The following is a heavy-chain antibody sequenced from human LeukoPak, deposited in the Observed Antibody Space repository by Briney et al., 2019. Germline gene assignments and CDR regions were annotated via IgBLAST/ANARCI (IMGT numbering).Heavy chain of an antibody. CDR1: GFTFSSYE. Sequence: PGGSLRLSCAASGFTFSSYEMNWVRQAPGKGLEWVSYIASGGGANRFYSESVKGRFTISRDNAKNSLYLHTNSLRAEDTGVYYCARIGTTTRGPAGLDVWGQGTTDTVSS. CDR3: ARIGTTTRGPAGLDV. D-gene: IGHD2/OR15-2a*01. CDR2: IASGGGANR. V-gene: IGHV3-48*03. J-gene: IGHJ6*02.